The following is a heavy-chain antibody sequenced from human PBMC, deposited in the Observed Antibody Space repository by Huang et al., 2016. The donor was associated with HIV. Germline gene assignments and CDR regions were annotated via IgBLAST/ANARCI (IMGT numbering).Heavy chain of an antibody. CDR3: ARESRGSIDY. Sequence: QVQLQESGPGLVKPSETLSLTCTVSGGSVSSGSYYWSWIRQPPGKGLAWIGYIYYSGSTNYNPSRNSRVTISVDTSKNQFSLKLSSVTAADTAVYYCARESRGSIDYWGQGTLVTVSS. V-gene: IGHV4-61*01. CDR1: GGSVSSGSYY. J-gene: IGHJ4*02. D-gene: IGHD1-26*01. CDR2: IYYSGST.